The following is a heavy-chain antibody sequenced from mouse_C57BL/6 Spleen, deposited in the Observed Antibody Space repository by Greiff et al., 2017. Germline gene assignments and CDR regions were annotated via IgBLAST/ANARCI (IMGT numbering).Heavy chain of an antibody. V-gene: IGHV7-1*01. J-gene: IGHJ1*03. CDR1: GFTFSDFY. Sequence: DVMLVESGGGLVQSGRSLRLSCATSGFTFSDFYMEWVRQAPGKGLEWIAASRNKANDYTTEYSASVKGRFIVSRDTSQSILYLQMNALRAEDTAIYYVARDGYYGYFDVWGTGTTVTVSS. CDR2: SRNKANDYTT. CDR3: ARDGYYGYFDV.